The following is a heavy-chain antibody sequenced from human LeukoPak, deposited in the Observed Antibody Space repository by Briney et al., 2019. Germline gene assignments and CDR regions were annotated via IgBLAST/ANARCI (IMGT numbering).Heavy chain of an antibody. D-gene: IGHD2-2*01. Sequence: GGFLRLSCAASGFTFSNAWMSWVRQAPGKGLEWVANIKPDASGKHYVDSVKGRFTISRDNAKNSLYLQMNSLRAEDTAVYYCVSRLYQLLLSGADADYWGQGTLVTVSS. CDR3: VSRLYQLLLSGADADY. J-gene: IGHJ4*02. CDR2: IKPDASGK. CDR1: GFTFSNAW. V-gene: IGHV3-7*01.